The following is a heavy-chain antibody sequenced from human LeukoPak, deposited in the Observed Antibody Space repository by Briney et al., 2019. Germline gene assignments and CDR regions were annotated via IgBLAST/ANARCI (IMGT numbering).Heavy chain of an antibody. D-gene: IGHD3-10*01. J-gene: IGHJ6*03. CDR1: GYSISSGYY. Sequence: SETLSLTCTVSGYSISSGYYWGWIRQPPGKGLEWIGSIYRSGSTYYNPSLKSRVTISVDTSKNQFSLKLSSVTAADTAVYYCARSGSGSYQYYYYMDVWGKGTTVTVSS. V-gene: IGHV4-38-2*02. CDR2: IYRSGST. CDR3: ARSGSGSYQYYYYMDV.